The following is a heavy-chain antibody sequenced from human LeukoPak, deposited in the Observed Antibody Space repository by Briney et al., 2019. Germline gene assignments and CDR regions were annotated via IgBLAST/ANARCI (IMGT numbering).Heavy chain of an antibody. V-gene: IGHV3-7*01. D-gene: IGHD6-13*01. CDR2: IKQDGSEK. Sequence: PGGSLRLSCAASGFTFSNYWMSWVRQAPGKGLEWVANIKQDGSEKYYVDSVKGRFTISRDNAKNPPYLQMNSLRAEDTAVYYCARVAYSGSWYNWFDPWGQGTLVTVSS. J-gene: IGHJ5*02. CDR1: GFTFSNYW. CDR3: ARVAYSGSWYNWFDP.